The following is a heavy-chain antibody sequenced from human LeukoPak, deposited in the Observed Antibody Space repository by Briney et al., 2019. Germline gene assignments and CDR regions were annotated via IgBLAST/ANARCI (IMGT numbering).Heavy chain of an antibody. Sequence: SETLSLTCLVSGGPISGYFWSWIRQPPGKELEWIGNIYYSGSTNDNPSLKSRVTISADTSKNQFSLKLSSVTAADTAVYYCARHGGEYYYDSSGYLRAFDIWGQGTMVTVSS. CDR2: IYYSGST. J-gene: IGHJ3*02. V-gene: IGHV4-59*08. CDR3: ARHGGEYYYDSSGYLRAFDI. CDR1: GGPISGYF. D-gene: IGHD3-22*01.